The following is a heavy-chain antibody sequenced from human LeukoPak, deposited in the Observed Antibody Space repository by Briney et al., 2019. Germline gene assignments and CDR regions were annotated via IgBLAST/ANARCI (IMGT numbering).Heavy chain of an antibody. V-gene: IGHV3-7*04. CDR2: IKQDGSGK. D-gene: IGHD3-22*01. Sequence: PGGSLRLSCAASGFTFSTYWMSWVRQAPGKGLEWVANIKQDGSGKHYVDSVKGRFTVSRDNAKNSLYLQMNNLRAEDTAVYYCARESFYFDSSGPDYWGQGTLVTVSS. CDR3: ARESFYFDSSGPDY. CDR1: GFTFSTYW. J-gene: IGHJ4*02.